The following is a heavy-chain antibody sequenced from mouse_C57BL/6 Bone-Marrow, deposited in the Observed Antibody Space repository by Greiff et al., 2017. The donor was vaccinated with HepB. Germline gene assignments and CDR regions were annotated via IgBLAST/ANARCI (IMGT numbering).Heavy chain of an antibody. CDR2: INPNNGGT. CDR1: GYTFTDYN. V-gene: IGHV1-18*01. Sequence: EVQLQQSGPELVKPGASVKIPCKASGYTFTDYNMDWVKQTHGKSLEWIGDINPNNGGTIYNQKFKGKATLTVDKSSSTAYMELRSLTSEDTAVYYCARSPWGYYAMDYWGQGTSVTVSS. J-gene: IGHJ4*01. CDR3: ARSPWGYYAMDY.